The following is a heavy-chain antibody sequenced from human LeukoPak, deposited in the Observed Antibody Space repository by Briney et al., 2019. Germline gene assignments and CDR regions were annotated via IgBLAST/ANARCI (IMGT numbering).Heavy chain of an antibody. CDR2: ISGSGGST. CDR1: GFTFSSYA. CDR3: AKGVIAVTGLFDY. Sequence: GGSLRLSCTASGFTFSSYAMSWVRQAPGKGLEWVSAISGSGGSTYYADSVKGRFTISRDNSKNTLYLQMNSLRAEDTAVYYCAKGVIAVTGLFDYGGQGALVTFSS. J-gene: IGHJ4*02. V-gene: IGHV3-23*01. D-gene: IGHD6-19*01.